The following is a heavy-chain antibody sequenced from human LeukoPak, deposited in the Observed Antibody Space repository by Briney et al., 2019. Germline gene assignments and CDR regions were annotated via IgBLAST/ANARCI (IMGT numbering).Heavy chain of an antibody. Sequence: SETLSLTCTVSGGSISSTSYYWGWIRQPPGKGLEWIGSIYYSGSTYYNPSLKSRVTISVDTSKNQFSLKLSSVTAADTAVYYCARPCSGGSCYRGLEYFDYWGQGTLVTVSS. CDR2: IYYSGST. CDR3: ARPCSGGSCYRGLEYFDY. CDR1: GGSISSTSYY. V-gene: IGHV4-39*01. J-gene: IGHJ4*02. D-gene: IGHD2-15*01.